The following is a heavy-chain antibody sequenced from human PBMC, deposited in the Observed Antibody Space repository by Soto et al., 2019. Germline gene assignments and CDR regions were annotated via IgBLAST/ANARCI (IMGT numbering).Heavy chain of an antibody. Sequence: QVQLVQSGAEVKKPGASVKVSCKASGYTSTNLDINWVRQATGQGLEWMGWMNPNRDTGYAQKFECRVPLTRATSTRTVYMELRSLRFEDTAIYYGARFQERLGFISWGQGTAVSVSS. D-gene: IGHD5-12*01. CDR1: GYTSTNLD. CDR3: ARFQERLGFIS. V-gene: IGHV1-8*01. CDR2: MNPNRDT. J-gene: IGHJ5*02.